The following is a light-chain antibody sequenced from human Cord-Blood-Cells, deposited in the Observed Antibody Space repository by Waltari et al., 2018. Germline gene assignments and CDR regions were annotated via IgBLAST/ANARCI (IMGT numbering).Light chain of an antibody. CDR1: SGDVRSYNL. Sequence: QSALTQLASVSGSPGQSITISCTGTSGDVRSYNLVSWYQQHPGKAPKLMLYQGSKRPSGVSHLYSGSKPGNTVSLTISGLESEDDADYYCCSYAGSSAGVFGGGTKLSVL. V-gene: IGLV2-23*01. CDR2: QGS. CDR3: CSYAGSSAGV. J-gene: IGLJ3*02.